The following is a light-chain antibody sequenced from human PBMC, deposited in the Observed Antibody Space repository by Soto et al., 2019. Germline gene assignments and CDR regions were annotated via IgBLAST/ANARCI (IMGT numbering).Light chain of an antibody. Sequence: DIQMTQSPSSLSASVGDRVTITCRASQSIKTYLNWYQHKPGKAPNLLIHDATTLQSGVPSRFSGSGSGTDFTLIISSLQPEDFATSYCQQYDSYVTFGGGTKVDIK. J-gene: IGKJ4*01. CDR3: QQYDSYVT. V-gene: IGKV1-39*01. CDR1: QSIKTY. CDR2: DAT.